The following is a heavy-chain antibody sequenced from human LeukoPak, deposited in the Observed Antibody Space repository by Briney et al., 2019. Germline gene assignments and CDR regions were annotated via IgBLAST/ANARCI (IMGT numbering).Heavy chain of an antibody. CDR1: GGSFSGYY. CDR3: ARAGYGVFDY. V-gene: IGHV4-34*01. Sequence: SETLSLTCAVYGGSFSGYYWSWIRQPPGKGLEWIGEINHSGSTNYNPSLKSRVAISVDTSKNQFSPKLSSVTAADTAVYYCARAGYGVFDYWGQGTLVTVSS. CDR2: INHSGST. J-gene: IGHJ4*02. D-gene: IGHD5-12*01.